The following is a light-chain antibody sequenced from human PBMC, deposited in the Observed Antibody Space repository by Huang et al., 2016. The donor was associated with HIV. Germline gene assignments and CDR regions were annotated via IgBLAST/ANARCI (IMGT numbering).Light chain of an antibody. CDR2: GAS. CDR1: QNIKKY. Sequence: DIQMTQSPSSLSASVGDRVIITCRASQNIKKYLNWYQQMAGKAPKLLIYGASTLQSGVSSRFSGSGSGTHFTLTIGTLQPEDASTYYCQQSYKIPRTFGQGT. CDR3: QQSYKIPRT. V-gene: IGKV1-39*01. J-gene: IGKJ2*01.